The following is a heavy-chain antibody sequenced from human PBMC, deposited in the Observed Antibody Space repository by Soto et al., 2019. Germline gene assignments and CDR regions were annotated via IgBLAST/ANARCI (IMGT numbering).Heavy chain of an antibody. CDR3: AGRGYYCGWVSFFDF. CDR2: FIPIFGTA. J-gene: IGHJ4*02. Sequence: QVQLVQSGAEVKKPGSSVKVSCKASGGTFSSYAISWVRQAPGQGLEWMGGFIPIFGTANYGQKFQGRVTITADESTRTSYMELSSLSCEDTAAYYCAGRGYYCGWVSFFDFWGQGTLLAVCS. CDR1: GGTFSSYA. V-gene: IGHV1-69*01. D-gene: IGHD3-10*01.